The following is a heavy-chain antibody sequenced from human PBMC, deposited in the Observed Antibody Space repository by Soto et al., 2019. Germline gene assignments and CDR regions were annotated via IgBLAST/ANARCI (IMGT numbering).Heavy chain of an antibody. V-gene: IGHV1-18*01. CDR3: ARGCSGGSCYSVRRYFDY. Sequence: ASVKVSCKASGYTFTSYGISWVRQAPGQGLEWMGWISAYNGNTNYAQKLQGRVTMTTDTSTSTAYMELRSLRSDDTAVYYCARGCSGGSCYSVRRYFDYWGQGTLVTVSS. J-gene: IGHJ4*02. CDR1: GYTFTSYG. D-gene: IGHD2-15*01. CDR2: ISAYNGNT.